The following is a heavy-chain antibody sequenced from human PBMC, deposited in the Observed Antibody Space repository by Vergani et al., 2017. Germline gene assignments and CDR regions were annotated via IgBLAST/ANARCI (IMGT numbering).Heavy chain of an antibody. D-gene: IGHD3-22*01. Sequence: EVQLVQSGAEVKKPGESLKISCQISGYSFTNSWIGWVRQMPGKGLEWMGIIHPADSDTRYSPSFQGQVTISVDKSISTAYLQRSSQRASDSAMYYCARLYGRDSSGSKYFDYWGQGTLVTVSS. J-gene: IGHJ4*02. CDR2: IHPADSDT. V-gene: IGHV5-51*01. CDR1: GYSFTNSW. CDR3: ARLYGRDSSGSKYFDY.